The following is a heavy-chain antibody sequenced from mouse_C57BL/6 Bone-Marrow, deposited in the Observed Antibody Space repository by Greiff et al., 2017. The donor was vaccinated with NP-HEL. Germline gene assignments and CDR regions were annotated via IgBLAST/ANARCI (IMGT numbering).Heavy chain of an antibody. D-gene: IGHD1-1*01. CDR2: IDPSDSYT. CDR3: ARGDSTVVATRGHY. Sequence: QVQLKQPGAELVMPGASVKLSCKASGYTFTSYWMHWVKQRPGQGLEWIGEIDPSDSYTNYNQKFKGKSTLTVDKSSRTAYMQLSSLTSEDSAVYYCARGDSTVVATRGHYWGQGTTLTVSS. V-gene: IGHV1-69*01. CDR1: GYTFTSYW. J-gene: IGHJ2*01.